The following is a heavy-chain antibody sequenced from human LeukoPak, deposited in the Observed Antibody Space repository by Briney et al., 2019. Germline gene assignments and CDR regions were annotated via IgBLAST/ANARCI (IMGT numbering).Heavy chain of an antibody. V-gene: IGHV3-48*02. J-gene: IGHJ4*01. CDR2: ISPSGSTI. Sequence: GGSRRLSCAASGITFTSNWHWVRQAPGKGLEWFSYISPSGSTIYYADSVRGRFTISRDNAKNSLYLQMSSLRDGDTAVYYCARDQVPFDYWGHGTLVTVSS. CDR1: GITFTSNW. CDR3: ARDQVPFDY.